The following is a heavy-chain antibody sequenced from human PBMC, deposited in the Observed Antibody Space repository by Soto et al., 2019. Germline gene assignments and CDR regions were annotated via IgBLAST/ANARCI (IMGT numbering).Heavy chain of an antibody. Sequence: SVKVSCKASGGTFSSYAISRLRQAPGQGLEWMGGIIPIFGTANYAQKFQGRVTITADKSTSTAYMELSSLRSEDTAVYYCSIAARLASPRGWGQGTLVSVSS. D-gene: IGHD6-6*01. CDR1: GGTFSSYA. J-gene: IGHJ4*02. CDR3: SIAARLASPRG. V-gene: IGHV1-69*06. CDR2: IIPIFGTA.